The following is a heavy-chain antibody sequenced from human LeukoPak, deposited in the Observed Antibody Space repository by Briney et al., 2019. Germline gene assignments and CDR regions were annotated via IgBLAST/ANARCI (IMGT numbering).Heavy chain of an antibody. V-gene: IGHV3-74*01. D-gene: IGHD1-7*01. Sequence: GGSLRLSCAAPGFTFSSYWMHWVRQAPGKGLVWVSRINSDGSSTSYADSVKGRFTISRDNAKNTLYLQMNSLRAEDTAVYYCARDLGKYNWNYDYFDYWGQGTLVTVSS. CDR1: GFTFSSYW. J-gene: IGHJ4*02. CDR2: INSDGSST. CDR3: ARDLGKYNWNYDYFDY.